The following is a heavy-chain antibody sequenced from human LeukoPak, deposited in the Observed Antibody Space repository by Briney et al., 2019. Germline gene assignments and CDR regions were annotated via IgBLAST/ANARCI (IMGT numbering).Heavy chain of an antibody. Sequence: GGSLRLSCAASGFTFSSYAMHWVRQAPGKGLEWVAVISYDGSNKYYADSVKGRFTISRDNSKNTLYLQMNSLRAEDTAVYYCARSGYDWFDYWGQGTLVTVSS. J-gene: IGHJ4*02. CDR1: GFTFSSYA. CDR2: ISYDGSNK. V-gene: IGHV3-30*04. D-gene: IGHD5-12*01. CDR3: ARSGYDWFDY.